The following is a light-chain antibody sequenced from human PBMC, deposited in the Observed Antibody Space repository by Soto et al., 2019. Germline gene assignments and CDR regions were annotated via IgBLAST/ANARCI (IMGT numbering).Light chain of an antibody. J-gene: IGLJ3*02. CDR2: NNN. CDR1: SSNIGSTT. Sequence: QSVLTQPPSASGTPGQRVTIACSGSSSNIGSTTVKWYQQLPGTAPKHLIYNNNQRPSGVPDRFSGSKSGTSASLAISGLQSEDEADYYCAAWDDSLNGVVFGGGTQLTVL. V-gene: IGLV1-44*01. CDR3: AAWDDSLNGVV.